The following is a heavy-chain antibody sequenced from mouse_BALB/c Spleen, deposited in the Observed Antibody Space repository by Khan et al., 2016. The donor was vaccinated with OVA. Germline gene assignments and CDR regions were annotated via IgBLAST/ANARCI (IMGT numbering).Heavy chain of an antibody. Sequence: VELVESGGGLVQPGGSRKLSCAASGFTFSSFGMHWVRQAPEKGLEWVAYISSGSSTIYYADTVKGRFTISRDNPKNTLSLQMTSLRTEDTAMYYCATYGWWDWGAGTTVTVSS. J-gene: IGHJ1*01. CDR2: ISSGSSTI. CDR1: GFTFSSFG. V-gene: IGHV5-17*02. CDR3: ATYGWWD. D-gene: IGHD1-1*01.